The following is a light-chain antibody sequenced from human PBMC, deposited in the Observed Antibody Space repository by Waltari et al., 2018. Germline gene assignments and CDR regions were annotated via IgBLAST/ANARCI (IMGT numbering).Light chain of an antibody. CDR2: RVS. Sequence: DVVMTQSPLSLSVTRGQPASISCRSSQSLVHSDGNTYLNWLQQRPGQSPRRLIYRVSIRDSGVPDRFSGSGSGTDFTLEISRVEAEDVGVYYCMQGIYWPVTFGQGTKVEIK. V-gene: IGKV2-30*02. CDR3: MQGIYWPVT. J-gene: IGKJ1*01. CDR1: QSLVHSDGNTY.